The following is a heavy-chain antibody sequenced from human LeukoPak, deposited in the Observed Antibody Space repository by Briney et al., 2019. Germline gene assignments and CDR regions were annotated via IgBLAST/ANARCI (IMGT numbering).Heavy chain of an antibody. J-gene: IGHJ4*02. D-gene: IGHD5-18*01. CDR2: ISSSSSTI. CDR3: ARELRGYSYGQGSSFDY. V-gene: IGHV3-48*02. Sequence: PGGSLRLSCAASGFTFSSYSMNWVRQAPGKGLEWVSYISSSSSTIYYADSVKGRFTISRDNTKNSLYLQMNSLRDEDTAVYYCARELRGYSYGQGSSFDYWGQGTLVTVSS. CDR1: GFTFSSYS.